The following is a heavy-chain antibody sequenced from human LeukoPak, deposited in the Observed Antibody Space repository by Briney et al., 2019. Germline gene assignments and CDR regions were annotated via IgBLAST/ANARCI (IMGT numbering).Heavy chain of an antibody. J-gene: IGHJ4*02. V-gene: IGHV1-18*01. CDR2: ISAYNGNT. Sequence: GASVKVSCRASGYTFTSYGISWVRQAPGHGIEWMGWISAYNGNTNYAQKLQGRVTMTTDTSTSTAYMELRSLRSDDTAVYYCARDQDSSGYYYWGQGTLVTVSS. CDR1: GYTFTSYG. CDR3: ARDQDSSGYYY. D-gene: IGHD3-22*01.